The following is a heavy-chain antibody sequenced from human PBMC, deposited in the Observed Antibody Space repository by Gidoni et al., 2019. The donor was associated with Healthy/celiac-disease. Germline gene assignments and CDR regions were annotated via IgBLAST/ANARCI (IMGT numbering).Heavy chain of an antibody. Sequence: WVGRIKSKTDGGTTDYAAPAKGRFTISRDDSKNTLYLQMNSLKTEDTAVYYCTTDEGSYSIWGQGTMVTVSS. CDR3: TTDEGSYSI. D-gene: IGHD1-26*01. J-gene: IGHJ3*02. V-gene: IGHV3-15*01. CDR2: IKSKTDGGTT.